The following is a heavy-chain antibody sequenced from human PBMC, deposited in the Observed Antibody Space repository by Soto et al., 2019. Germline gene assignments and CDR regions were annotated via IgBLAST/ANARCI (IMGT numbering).Heavy chain of an antibody. J-gene: IGHJ4*02. CDR2: VYYTGST. Sequence: SETLSLTCSVSGGSISGSYWSWIRQSPGKGLEWLGYVYYTGSTNYSPSPRSRVSISVDTSKNEFSLRLSSVTAADTAVYFCARSVAVPGAHIDYWGQGTQVTVSS. V-gene: IGHV4-59*13. CDR1: GGSISGSY. CDR3: ARSVAVPGAHIDY. D-gene: IGHD6-19*01.